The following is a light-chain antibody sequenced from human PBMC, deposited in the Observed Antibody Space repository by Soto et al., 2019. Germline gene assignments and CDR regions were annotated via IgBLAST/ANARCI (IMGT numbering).Light chain of an antibody. Sequence: EIVLTQSPGTLSLSPGERATLSCRASQSVSNNYLAWYQQKPGQAPRLLFYGTSSRATGIPDRFSGSGSGTDFTLTISSLEPEDFAVYYCQQYGSSPWTFGQGTKVDIK. CDR2: GTS. J-gene: IGKJ1*01. CDR3: QQYGSSPWT. CDR1: QSVSNNY. V-gene: IGKV3-20*01.